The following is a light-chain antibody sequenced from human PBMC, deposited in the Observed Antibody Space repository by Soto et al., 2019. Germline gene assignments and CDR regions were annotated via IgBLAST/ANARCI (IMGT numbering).Light chain of an antibody. V-gene: IGLV1-44*01. CDR1: SSTIGSNN. CDR2: HVG. CDR3: SSYTAGRTFV. J-gene: IGLJ2*01. Sequence: QSVLTQPPSASGTPGQRVTVSCSGSSSTIGSNNVAWYKKLAGSAPRLLIYHVGQRPSGVPDRFSGSKSGTTASLTISGLQADDEAEYFCSSYTAGRTFVFGGGTKLTVL.